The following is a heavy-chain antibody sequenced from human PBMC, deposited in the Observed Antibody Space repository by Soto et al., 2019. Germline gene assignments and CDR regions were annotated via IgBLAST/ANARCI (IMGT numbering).Heavy chain of an antibody. D-gene: IGHD3-22*01. CDR2: INPGNGNT. CDR1: GYTFTSYG. V-gene: IGHV1-3*01. J-gene: IGHJ4*02. Sequence: ASVKVSCKASGYTFTSYGINWVRQAPGRGLEWMGWINPGNGNTKYSQQFQGRVIIDRDTSASTAYMELSSLRSEDTAVYYCASGVYFDSSNYLAYWGLGTLVTVSS. CDR3: ASGVYFDSSNYLAY.